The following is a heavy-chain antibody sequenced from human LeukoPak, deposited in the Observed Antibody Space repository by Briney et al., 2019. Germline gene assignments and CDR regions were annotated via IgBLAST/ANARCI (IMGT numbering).Heavy chain of an antibody. D-gene: IGHD6-19*01. CDR1: GFTFSSYS. Sequence: GGSLRLSCAASGFTFSSYSMNWVHQAPGKGLEWVSSISSSSSYIYYAGSVKGRFTISRDNAKNSLYLQMNSLRAEDTAVYYCARELEYSSGWYDYWGQGTLVTVSS. J-gene: IGHJ4*02. CDR2: ISSSSSYI. CDR3: ARELEYSSGWYDY. V-gene: IGHV3-21*01.